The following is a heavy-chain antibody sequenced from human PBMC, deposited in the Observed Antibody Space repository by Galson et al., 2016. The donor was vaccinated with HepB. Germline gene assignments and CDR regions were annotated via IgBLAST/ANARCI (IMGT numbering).Heavy chain of an antibody. V-gene: IGHV3-23*01. CDR3: VGGYYLYYFEY. CDR2: TPAGGYST. Sequence: SLRLSCAASGFTFSTHAMTWVRQAPGKGLEWVSETPAGGYSTYYADSVKGRFTISRDNSKNTLYLQMNSLRVDDTAIYYCVGGYYLYYFEYWGQGILVTVSS. D-gene: IGHD3-22*01. J-gene: IGHJ4*02. CDR1: GFTFSTHA.